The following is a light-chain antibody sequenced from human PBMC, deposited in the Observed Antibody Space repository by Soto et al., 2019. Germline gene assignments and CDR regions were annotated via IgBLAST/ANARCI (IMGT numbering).Light chain of an antibody. CDR2: DAS. Sequence: EVVMTQSPATLSVSPGERATLSCRASQSVGSYLAWYQHKPGQATRLLISDASNRATGIPARFSGSESETDFTLTISSLEPEDSASYYCQQRSNWPSLTFGGGTKVDI. CDR1: QSVGSY. J-gene: IGKJ4*01. V-gene: IGKV3-11*01. CDR3: QQRSNWPSLT.